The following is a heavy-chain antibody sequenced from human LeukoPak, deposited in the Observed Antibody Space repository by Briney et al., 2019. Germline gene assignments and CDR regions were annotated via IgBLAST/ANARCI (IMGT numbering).Heavy chain of an antibody. CDR2: AADSGST. Sequence: SETLSLTCTVSGYSISSTYYWGWIRQPPGKGLEWIGYAADSGSTNYNPSLKSRVTISADSSTNHFSLRLTSVTAADTAIYYCAAMTTVTMYSYFFDSWGQGTPLTVSS. J-gene: IGHJ4*02. V-gene: IGHV4-61*03. CDR1: GYSISSTYY. D-gene: IGHD4-17*01. CDR3: AAMTTVTMYSYFFDS.